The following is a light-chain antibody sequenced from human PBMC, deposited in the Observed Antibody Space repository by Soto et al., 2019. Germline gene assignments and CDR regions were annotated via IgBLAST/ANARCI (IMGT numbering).Light chain of an antibody. J-gene: IGKJ3*01. V-gene: IGKV1-33*01. Sequence: DIPMTQSPSSLSASVGDRVSITCQASQDISTFLNWYQQKPGQAPKLLIYDASNLETGVPSRFSGTGSSTNFTLTTTSLQSEDVTASISHQLEKLPLSFGPGTTVDI. CDR1: QDISTF. CDR2: DAS. CDR3: HQLEKLPLS.